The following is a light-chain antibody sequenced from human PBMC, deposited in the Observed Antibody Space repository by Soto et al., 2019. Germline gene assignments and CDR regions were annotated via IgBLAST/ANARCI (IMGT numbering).Light chain of an antibody. CDR3: ASYTTSRTYV. CDR1: SSDVGGYSY. V-gene: IGLV2-14*01. CDR2: DVG. J-gene: IGLJ1*01. Sequence: QSVLTQPASVSGSPGQSIAISCTGTSSDVGGYSYVSWYQQQPGKAPKLVISDVGNRPSGVSDRFSGSKSGNTASLTISGLQTEDEADYYCASYTTSRTYVFGTGTKVTVL.